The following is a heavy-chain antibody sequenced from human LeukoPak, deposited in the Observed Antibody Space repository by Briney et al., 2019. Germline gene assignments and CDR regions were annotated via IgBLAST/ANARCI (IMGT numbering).Heavy chain of an antibody. CDR1: GDSISNSNW. V-gene: IGHV4-4*02. CDR3: ARHRECSSTSCLREFDY. J-gene: IGHJ4*02. Sequence: SETLSLTCAVSGDSISNSNWRSWVRQSPGKGLEWIGEIYHSGITNYHPSLKRRVTISVDTSKNQFSLKLSSVTAADTAVYYCARHRECSSTSCLREFDYWGQGTLVTVSS. D-gene: IGHD2-2*01. CDR2: IYHSGIT.